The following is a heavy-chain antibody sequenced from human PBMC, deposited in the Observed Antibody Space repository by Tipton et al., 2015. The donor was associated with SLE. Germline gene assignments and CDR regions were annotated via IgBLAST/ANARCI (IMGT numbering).Heavy chain of an antibody. J-gene: IGHJ3*02. V-gene: IGHV4-59*11. D-gene: IGHD6-13*01. CDR3: ARVMWQQQLGAFDI. Sequence: LSLTCTVSGGSISSHYWSWIRQPPGKGLEWIGYIYYSGSTNYNPSLKSRVTISVDTSKNQFSLKLSSVTAADTAVYYCARVMWQQQLGAFDIWGQGTMVTVSS. CDR2: IYYSGST. CDR1: GGSISSHY.